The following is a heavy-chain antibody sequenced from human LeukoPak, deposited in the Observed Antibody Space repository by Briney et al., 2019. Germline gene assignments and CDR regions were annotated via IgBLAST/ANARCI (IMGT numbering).Heavy chain of an antibody. D-gene: IGHD3-3*01. CDR2: TYYSGST. V-gene: IGHV4-59*01. CDR3: ARYYDFWSGYYFDY. Sequence: SETLSLTCTVSGGSISSYYWSWIRQPPGKGLEWIGYTYYSGSTNYNPSLKSRVTISVDTSKNQFSLKLSSVTAADTAVYYCARYYDFWSGYYFDYWGQGTLVTVSS. CDR1: GGSISSYY. J-gene: IGHJ4*02.